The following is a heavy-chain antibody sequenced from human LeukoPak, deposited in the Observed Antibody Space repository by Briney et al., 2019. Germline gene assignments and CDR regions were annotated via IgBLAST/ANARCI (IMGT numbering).Heavy chain of an antibody. CDR2: ISYDGSNK. J-gene: IGHJ4*02. Sequence: GGSLRLSCAASGFTFSSYGMHWVRQAPGKRLEWVAIISYDGSNKYYADSVKGRFTISRDNSKNTLYLQMNSLRAEDTAVYYCAKGLDFDWLEALSELDYWGQGTLVTVSS. CDR3: AKGLDFDWLEALSELDY. V-gene: IGHV3-30*18. CDR1: GFTFSSYG. D-gene: IGHD3-9*01.